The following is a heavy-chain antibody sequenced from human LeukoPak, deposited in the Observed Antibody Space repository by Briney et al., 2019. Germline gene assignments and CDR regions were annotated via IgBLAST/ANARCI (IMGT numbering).Heavy chain of an antibody. CDR3: ARVGRGDYVWGSYSFDY. D-gene: IGHD3-16*01. J-gene: IGHJ4*02. V-gene: IGHV4-59*01. Sequence: SETLSLTCTVSGDSLSNYYWGWIRQPPGKGLEWVGYISYSGSTNYNTSLKSRVTISVDTSKNQFSLKVSSVTAADTAVYYCARVGRGDYVWGSYSFDYWGQGTLVTVSS. CDR2: ISYSGST. CDR1: GDSLSNYY.